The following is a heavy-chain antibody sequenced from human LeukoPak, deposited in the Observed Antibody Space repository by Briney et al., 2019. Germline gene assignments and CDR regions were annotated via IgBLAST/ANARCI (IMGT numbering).Heavy chain of an antibody. CDR2: IYTSGST. CDR1: GGSISSYY. CDR3: ARVSERIAAAGGDYYYYMDV. D-gene: IGHD6-13*01. Sequence: SETLSLTCTVSGGSISSYYWSWIRQPAGKGLEWIGRIYTSGSTNYNPSLKSRVTMSVDTSKNQFSLKLSSVTAADTAVYYCARVSERIAAAGGDYYYYMDVWGKGTTVTVS. V-gene: IGHV4-4*07. J-gene: IGHJ6*03.